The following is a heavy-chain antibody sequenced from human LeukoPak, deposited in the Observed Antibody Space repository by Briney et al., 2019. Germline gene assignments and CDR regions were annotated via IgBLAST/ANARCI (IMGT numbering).Heavy chain of an antibody. D-gene: IGHD1-1*01. Sequence: SETLSLTCTVSGGSVSSGSYYWSWIRQPPGKGLEWIGYFYYSGSTNYNPSLKSRVTISVDTSKNQFSLKLSSVTAADTAVYHCARINWNDGYYGMDVWGQGTTVTVSS. V-gene: IGHV4-61*01. CDR3: ARINWNDGYYGMDV. J-gene: IGHJ6*02. CDR1: GGSVSSGSYY. CDR2: FYYSGST.